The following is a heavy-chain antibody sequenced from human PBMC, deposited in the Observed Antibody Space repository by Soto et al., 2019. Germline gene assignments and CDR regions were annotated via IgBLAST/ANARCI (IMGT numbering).Heavy chain of an antibody. V-gene: IGHV5-51*01. Sequence: ESLKISCKGSGYSFATYWIAWVRQKPGMGLELMGIIYPGDSDTRYSPSFQGQVSISADKSINTAYLQWSTLKASDTAIYYCARPPSDTRGRPQFDYWGQGTLVTVSS. CDR1: GYSFATYW. CDR3: ARPPSDTRGRPQFDY. J-gene: IGHJ4*02. CDR2: IYPGDSDT.